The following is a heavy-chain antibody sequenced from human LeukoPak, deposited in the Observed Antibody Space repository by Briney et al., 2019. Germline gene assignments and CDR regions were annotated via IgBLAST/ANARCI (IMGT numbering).Heavy chain of an antibody. V-gene: IGHV3-74*01. CDR3: AKIDAY. CDR2: INSDGSIT. CDR1: GFTFDMNW. Sequence: PGGSLRLSCAASGFTFDMNWMHWVRQAPGKGLVWVSRINSDGSITNYADSVKGRFTISRDNAKNTLYLQMSSLRAEDTAVYYCAKIDAYWGQGTLVTVSS. J-gene: IGHJ4*02.